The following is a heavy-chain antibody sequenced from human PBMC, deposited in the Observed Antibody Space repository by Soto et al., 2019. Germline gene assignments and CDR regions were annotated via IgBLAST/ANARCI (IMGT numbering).Heavy chain of an antibody. CDR2: IYASGNT. J-gene: IGHJ3*01. V-gene: IGHV4-4*07. CDR3: ARVGRTRATVTTDAFDV. Sequence: QVQLQESGPGLVKPSETLSLTCTVSGGSISGYYWSWIRQPAGKRLEWIGRIYASGNTNKNPSLKSRVTMSVDTSKNQFSLGLNSVTAADTAVYYCARVGRTRATVTTDAFDVWGQGTKVTVSS. D-gene: IGHD4-17*01. CDR1: GGSISGYY.